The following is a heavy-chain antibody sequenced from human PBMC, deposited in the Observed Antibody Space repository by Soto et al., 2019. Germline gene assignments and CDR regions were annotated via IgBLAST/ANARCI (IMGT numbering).Heavy chain of an antibody. V-gene: IGHV4-59*01. CDR1: GGSISSYY. CDR2: IYYSGST. J-gene: IGHJ3*02. CDR3: ARDYGRYCSGGSCYPGAFDI. Sequence: QVQLQESGPGLVKPSETLSLTCTVSGGSISSYYWSWIRQPPGKGLECIGYIYYSGSTNYNPSLKSRVTISVDTSKNQFSLKLSSVTAADTAVYYCARDYGRYCSGGSCYPGAFDIWGQGTMVTVSS. D-gene: IGHD2-15*01.